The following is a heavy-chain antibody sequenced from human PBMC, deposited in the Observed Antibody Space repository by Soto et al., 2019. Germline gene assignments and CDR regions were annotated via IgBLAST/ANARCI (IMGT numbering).Heavy chain of an antibody. CDR1: GGTFSSYA. Sequence: QVQLVQSGAEVKKPGSSVKVSCKASGGTFSSYAISWVRQAPGQGLEWMGAIIPIFGTANYAQKFQGRVTITADKTTNTAYMELSSLRAEDTAMYYCARTGGLVDTAMCGDYYYYGMDVWGQGTTVTVSS. J-gene: IGHJ6*02. CDR3: ARTGGLVDTAMCGDYYYYGMDV. CDR2: IIPIFGTA. D-gene: IGHD5-18*01. V-gene: IGHV1-69*06.